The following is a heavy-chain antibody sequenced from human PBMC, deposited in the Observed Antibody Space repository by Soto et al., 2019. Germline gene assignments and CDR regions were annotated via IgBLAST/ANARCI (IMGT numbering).Heavy chain of an antibody. V-gene: IGHV4-59*08. CDR1: GGSISSYY. J-gene: IGHJ4*02. CDR3: ASHDYGDYASN. CDR2: IYYSGST. Sequence: SETLSLTCTVSGGSISSYYWSWIRQPPGKGLEWIGYIYYSGSTNYNPSLKSRVTISVDTSKNQFSLKLSSVTAADTAVYYCASHDYGDYASNWGQGTLVTVSS. D-gene: IGHD4-17*01.